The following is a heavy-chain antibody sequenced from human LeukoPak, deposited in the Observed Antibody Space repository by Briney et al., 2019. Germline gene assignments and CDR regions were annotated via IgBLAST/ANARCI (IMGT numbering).Heavy chain of an antibody. CDR3: ARQRVGATFGY. J-gene: IGHJ4*02. V-gene: IGHV4-59*08. CDR2: IYSTGST. Sequence: SETLSLTCTVSGGSISNYFWSWIRQPPGKGLEWIGYIYSTGSTNSNPSLKSRVTISVDTSQNQFSLKLSSVTAADTAVYYCARQRVGATFGYWGQGTLVTVSS. D-gene: IGHD1-26*01. CDR1: GGSISNYF.